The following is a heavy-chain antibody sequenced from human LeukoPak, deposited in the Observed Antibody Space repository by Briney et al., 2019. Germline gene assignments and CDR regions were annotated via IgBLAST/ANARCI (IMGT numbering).Heavy chain of an antibody. Sequence: GGSLRLSCAASGFTVSTNYMSWVRQAPGKGLEWVPSIYSGGTTYYADSVKGRFTISRDNSNNTLYLQMNSLRAEDTAVYYCARGEGGYYQAYWGQGALVTVSS. CDR2: IYSGGTT. CDR1: GFTVSTNY. D-gene: IGHD1-26*01. CDR3: ARGEGGYYQAY. J-gene: IGHJ4*02. V-gene: IGHV3-53*01.